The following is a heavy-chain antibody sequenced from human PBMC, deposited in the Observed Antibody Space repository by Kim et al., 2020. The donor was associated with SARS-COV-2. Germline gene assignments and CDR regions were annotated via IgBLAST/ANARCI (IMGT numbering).Heavy chain of an antibody. V-gene: IGHV1-8*01. Sequence: PFSSYDINWVRKATGQGPEWMGWMNPNSGRTGYSQKFQGRVTMTSNTSINTAYMELSSLRSEDTAVYYCARGRSRLRRISWVDPWGQGTLAT. J-gene: IGHJ5*02. D-gene: IGHD4-17*01. CDR1: PFSSYD. CDR2: MNPNSGRT. CDR3: ARGRSRLRRISWVDP.